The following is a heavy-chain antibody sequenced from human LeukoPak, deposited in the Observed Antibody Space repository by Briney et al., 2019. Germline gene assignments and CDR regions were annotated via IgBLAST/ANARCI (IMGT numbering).Heavy chain of an antibody. CDR1: GFTVSSDY. CDR2: IYSGGST. D-gene: IGHD2-8*01. CDR3: ARRLRCTNGVCYHFDY. J-gene: IGHJ4*02. Sequence: SGGSLRLSCAASGFTVSSDYMSWVRQAPGKGLEWVSVIYSGGSTYYADSVKGRFTISRDNSKNTLYLQMNSLRAEDTAVYYCARRLRCTNGVCYHFDYWGQGTLVTVSS. V-gene: IGHV3-66*01.